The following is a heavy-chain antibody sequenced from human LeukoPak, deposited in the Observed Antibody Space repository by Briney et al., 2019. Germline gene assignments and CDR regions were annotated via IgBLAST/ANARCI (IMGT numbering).Heavy chain of an antibody. J-gene: IGHJ4*02. CDR2: ISSSSSYI. D-gene: IGHD3-9*01. Sequence: GGSLRLSCAASGFTFSSYSMKWVRQAPGKGVEGVSSISSSSSYIYYADSVKGRFTISRDNAKNSLYLQMNSLRADDTAVYYCARARYFDWPHAADYWGQGTLVTVSS. CDR1: GFTFSSYS. V-gene: IGHV3-21*01. CDR3: ARARYFDWPHAADY.